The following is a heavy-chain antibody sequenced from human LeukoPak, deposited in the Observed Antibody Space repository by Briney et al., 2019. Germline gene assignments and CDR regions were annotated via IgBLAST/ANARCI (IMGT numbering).Heavy chain of an antibody. CDR2: IIPIFGTA. CDR1: GGTFSSYA. V-gene: IGHV1-69*05. Sequence: SVKVSCKASGGTFSSYAISWVRQAPRQGLEWMGGIIPIFGTANYAQKFQGRVTITTDESTSTAYMELSSLRSEDTAVYYCARDEGRGSSFPVDVWGKGTTVTVSS. CDR3: ARDEGRGSSFPVDV. J-gene: IGHJ6*04. D-gene: IGHD6-6*01.